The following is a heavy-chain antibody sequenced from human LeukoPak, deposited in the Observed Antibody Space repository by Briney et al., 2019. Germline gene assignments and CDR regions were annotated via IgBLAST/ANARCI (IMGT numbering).Heavy chain of an antibody. Sequence: SETLSRTCAVSGGSISSDIWWSWVRQPPGQGLEWIGEIHHSGTTAFKPSLKSRVIMSVDTSTTHFSLKLSSVTAADTAVYYCLSAYGDHIYGDHWGQGTLIIVSS. D-gene: IGHD4-17*01. CDR1: GGSISSDIW. CDR2: IHHSGTT. V-gene: IGHV4-4*02. CDR3: LSAYGDHIYGDH. J-gene: IGHJ4*02.